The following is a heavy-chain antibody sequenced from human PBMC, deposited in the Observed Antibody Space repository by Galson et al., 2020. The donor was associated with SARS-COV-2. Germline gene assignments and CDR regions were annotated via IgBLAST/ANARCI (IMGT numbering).Heavy chain of an antibody. D-gene: IGHD3-22*01. CDR2: ISGSGGST. J-gene: IGHJ4*02. CDR3: AKDEYYYDSSGYYTGSGN. Sequence: GGSLRLSCAASGFTFSSYAMSWVRQASGKGLEWVSAISGSGGSTYYADSVKGRFTISRDNSKNTLYLQMNSLRAEDTAVYYCAKDEYYYDSSGYYTGSGNWGQGTLVTVSS. V-gene: IGHV3-23*01. CDR1: GFTFSSYA.